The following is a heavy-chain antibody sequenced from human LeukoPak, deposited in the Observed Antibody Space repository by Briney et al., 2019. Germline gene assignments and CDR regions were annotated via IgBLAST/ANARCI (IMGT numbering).Heavy chain of an antibody. CDR1: GFTLRSFA. CDR3: AKVVKTGTRLPWGYGMDG. V-gene: IGHV3-23*01. Sequence: GGSLRLSCSASGFTLRSFAMSWVCQAPGKGLEWVSVISGGAGSTFYADSVKGRFTISRDDSKSTVSLQMNSLRAEDTAQYYCAKVVKTGTRLPWGYGMDGWGQGTTVTVSS. D-gene: IGHD3-9*01. J-gene: IGHJ6*02. CDR2: ISGGAGST.